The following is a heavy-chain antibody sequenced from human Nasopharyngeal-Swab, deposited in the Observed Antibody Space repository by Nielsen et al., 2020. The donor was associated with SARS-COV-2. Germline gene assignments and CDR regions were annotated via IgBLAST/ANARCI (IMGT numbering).Heavy chain of an antibody. CDR1: GFTFSSYA. V-gene: IGHV3-23*01. J-gene: IGHJ4*02. CDR3: AKGGSGSYPSDY. CDR2: ISGSGGST. Sequence: GESLKISCAASGFTFSSYAMSWVRQAPGKGLEWVSAISGSGGSTYYADSVKGRFPISRDNSKNTLYLQMNSLRAEDTAVYYCAKGGSGSYPSDYWGQGTLVTVSS. D-gene: IGHD1-26*01.